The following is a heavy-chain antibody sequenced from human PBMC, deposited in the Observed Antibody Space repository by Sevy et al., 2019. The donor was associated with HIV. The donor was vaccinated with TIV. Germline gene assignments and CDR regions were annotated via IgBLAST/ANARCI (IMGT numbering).Heavy chain of an antibody. CDR1: GFTFSSYA. V-gene: IGHV3-23*01. D-gene: IGHD3-10*01. CDR3: AKMSGSGSYPYYYYYYGMDV. J-gene: IGHJ6*02. CDR2: ISGSGGST. Sequence: GGSLRLSCAASGFTFSSYAMSWVRQAPGKGLEWVSAISGSGGSTYYADSVKGRFTISRDNSKNTLYLQMNSLRAEDTAVYYCAKMSGSGSYPYYYYYYGMDVWGQWTTVTVSS.